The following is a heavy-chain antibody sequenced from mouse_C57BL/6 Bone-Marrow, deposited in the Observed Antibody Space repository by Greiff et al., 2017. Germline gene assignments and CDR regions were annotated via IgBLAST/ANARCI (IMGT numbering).Heavy chain of an antibody. CDR1: GYTFTSYG. CDR2: IYPRSGNT. V-gene: IGHV1-81*01. D-gene: IGHD2-4*01. J-gene: IGHJ2*01. CDR3: ARGGAIYYDYFFDY. Sequence: VKLVESGAELARPGASVKLSCKASGYTFTSYGISWVKQRTGQGLEWIGEIYPRSGNTYYNEKFKGKATLTADKSSSTAYMELRSLTSEDSAVYFCARGGAIYYDYFFDYWGQGTTLTVSS.